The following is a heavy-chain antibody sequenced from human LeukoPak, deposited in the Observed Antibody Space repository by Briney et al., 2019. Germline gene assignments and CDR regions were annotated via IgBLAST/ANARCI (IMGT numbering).Heavy chain of an antibody. CDR2: IYYSGTT. CDR1: GGSISSSNYY. D-gene: IGHD6-6*01. V-gene: IGHV4-39*01. CDR3: ARHNTSSPPDY. J-gene: IGHJ4*02. Sequence: PSDTLSLTCTVSGGSISSSNYYSDWIRQPPGKGLEWIGCIYYSGTTYYNPSLKSRLTISVDTSKNQFSLRLSSVTAADTAVYYCARHNTSSPPDYWGQGTLVTVSS.